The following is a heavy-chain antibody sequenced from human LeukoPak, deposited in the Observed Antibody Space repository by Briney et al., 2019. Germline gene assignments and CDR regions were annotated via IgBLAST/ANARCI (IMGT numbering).Heavy chain of an antibody. V-gene: IGHV4-34*01. CDR1: GGSFSGYY. CDR2: INHSGST. Sequence: SETLSLTCAVYGGSFSGYYWSWIRQPPGKGLEWIGEINHSGSTNYNPSLKSRVTISVDTSKNQFSLKLSSVTAADTAVYYCARRGSGSYCNLGRNWFDPWGQGTLVTVSS. D-gene: IGHD3-10*01. J-gene: IGHJ5*02. CDR3: ARRGSGSYCNLGRNWFDP.